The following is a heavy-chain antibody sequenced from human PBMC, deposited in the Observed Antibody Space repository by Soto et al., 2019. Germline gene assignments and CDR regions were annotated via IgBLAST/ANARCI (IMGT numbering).Heavy chain of an antibody. Sequence: QVQLVQSGAEVKKPGSSVKVSCKASGGTFSSYAISWVRQAPGQGLEWVAVIWYDGSNKYYADSVKGRFTISRDNSKNTLYLQMNSLRAEDTAVYYCARRSSSYGMDVWGQGTTVTVSS. CDR1: GGTFSSYA. D-gene: IGHD6-6*01. CDR2: IWYDGSNK. CDR3: ARRSSSYGMDV. V-gene: IGHV3-33*01. J-gene: IGHJ6*02.